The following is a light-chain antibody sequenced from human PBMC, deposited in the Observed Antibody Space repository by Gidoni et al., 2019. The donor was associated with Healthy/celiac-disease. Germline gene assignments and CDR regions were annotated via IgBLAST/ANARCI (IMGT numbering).Light chain of an antibody. V-gene: IGKV3-15*01. CDR3: QQYNNWPPFT. CDR2: GAS. Sequence: EIVMTQSPATLSVSPGERATLSCRASRRVVGNLAWYQHKPGQAPRLLIYGASTRATDIPARFSGSGSGAAVTITISSLQSEDFAVYYCQQYNNWPPFTFGPGTKVDIK. J-gene: IGKJ3*01. CDR1: RRVVGN.